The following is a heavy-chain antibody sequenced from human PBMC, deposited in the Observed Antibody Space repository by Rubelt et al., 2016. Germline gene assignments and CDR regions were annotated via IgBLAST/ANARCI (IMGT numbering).Heavy chain of an antibody. V-gene: IGHV1-46*01. CDR3: AGGSAARYHYGMDV. Sequence: QVQLVQSGAEVKKPGASVKVSCKAFGYTFTTYYMYWVRQAPGQGLEWMGIINPSVGSTTSAQKFKDRVTMTTDTSTGTLYMERSSLGSDDTAGYYCAGGSAARYHYGMDVWGQGTTVTVSS. J-gene: IGHJ6*02. CDR2: INPSVGST. D-gene: IGHD6-19*01. CDR1: GYTFTTYY.